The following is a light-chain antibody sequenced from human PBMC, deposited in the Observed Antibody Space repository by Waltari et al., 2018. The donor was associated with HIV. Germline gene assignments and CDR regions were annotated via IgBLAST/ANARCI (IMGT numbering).Light chain of an antibody. CDR3: QQYNDWPAIT. CDR1: QSIYSR. CDR2: GT. Sequence: EIEMTQSPATLSVSPGARATLSCRASQSIYSRVAWYQLKPGQAPRLLIYGTTRATGVPARFSGSGSGTEFTLTISSLQSEDFAVYFCQQYNDWPAITFGQGTRLEIK. J-gene: IGKJ5*01. V-gene: IGKV3-15*01.